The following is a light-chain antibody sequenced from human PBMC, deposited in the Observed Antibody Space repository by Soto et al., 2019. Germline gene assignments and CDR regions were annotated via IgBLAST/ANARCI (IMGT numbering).Light chain of an antibody. J-gene: IGKJ4*01. Sequence: EIVVTQSPATLSVSPGERATLSCRASQSVGNNFAWYQQKPGQAPRLLIFATSTRATGVPARFSGSGSGTEFTLTISSLPSEDFAAYYCQQYGDWPLTFGGGAKVEIE. CDR2: ATS. V-gene: IGKV3-15*01. CDR1: QSVGNN. CDR3: QQYGDWPLT.